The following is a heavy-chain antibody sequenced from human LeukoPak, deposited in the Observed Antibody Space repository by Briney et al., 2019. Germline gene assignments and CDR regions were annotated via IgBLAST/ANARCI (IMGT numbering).Heavy chain of an antibody. V-gene: IGHV3-74*01. CDR3: VRAGIYCSRASCYGDY. Sequence: SGGSLRLSCAASGFTFSVAWMSWVRQAPGKGLVWVSRIQTDGSTSYADSVKGRFTISRDNANNMLYLQMNSLRAEDSAMYYCVRAGIYCSRASCYGDYWGQGTLVTVSS. J-gene: IGHJ4*02. CDR1: GFTFSVAW. D-gene: IGHD2-2*01. CDR2: IQTDGST.